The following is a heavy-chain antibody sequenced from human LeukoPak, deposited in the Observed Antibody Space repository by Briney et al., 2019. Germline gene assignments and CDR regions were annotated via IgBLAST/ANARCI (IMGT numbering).Heavy chain of an antibody. Sequence: ASVKVSCKASGYTFTSYGISWVRQAPGQGLEWMGWISAYNGNTNYAQKLQGRVTMTTDTSTSTAYMELSSLRSEDTAVYYCALLEVVVIPSPSSWFDPWGKGTLVTVSS. CDR3: ALLEVVVIPSPSSWFDP. V-gene: IGHV1-18*01. CDR1: GYTFTSYG. CDR2: ISAYNGNT. D-gene: IGHD3-22*01. J-gene: IGHJ5*02.